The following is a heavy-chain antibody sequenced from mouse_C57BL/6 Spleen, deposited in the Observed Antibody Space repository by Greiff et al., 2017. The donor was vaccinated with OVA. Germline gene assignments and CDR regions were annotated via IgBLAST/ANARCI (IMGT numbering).Heavy chain of an antibody. J-gene: IGHJ1*03. D-gene: IGHD1-1*01. CDR2: IDPSDSYT. CDR3: AIYGSSYGWHFDV. CDR1: GYTFTSYW. V-gene: IGHV1-69*01. Sequence: QVQLQQSGAELVMPGASVKLSCKASGYTFTSYWMHWVKQRPGQGLEWIGEIDPSDSYTNYNQKFKGKSTLTVDKSSSTAYMQLSSLTSEDSAVYYCAIYGSSYGWHFDVWGTGTTVTVSS.